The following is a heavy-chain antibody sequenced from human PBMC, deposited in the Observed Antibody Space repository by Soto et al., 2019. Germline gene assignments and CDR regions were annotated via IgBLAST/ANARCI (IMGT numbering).Heavy chain of an antibody. J-gene: IGHJ5*02. D-gene: IGHD6-19*01. CDR3: AEGGYNSDSAWFDP. CDR1: GDSVSRNNAA. V-gene: IGHV6-1*01. CDR2: TYYRSKWYS. Sequence: SRTLSLTCAISGDSVSRNNAAWNLIRQSPSRGLEWLGRTYYRSKWYSDYPVTVQSRTTIIADTSKNQFSLQLNSVTPEDTAVYYCAEGGYNSDSAWFDPWGQGTLVTVSS.